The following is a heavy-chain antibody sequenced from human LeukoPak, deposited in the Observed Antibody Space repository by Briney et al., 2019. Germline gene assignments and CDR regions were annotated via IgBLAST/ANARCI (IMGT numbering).Heavy chain of an antibody. V-gene: IGHV1-3*01. Sequence: ASVKVSCKASGYTFTNYAMHWVRQAPGQRLEWMGWINAGNGNTKYSQKFQGRVTITRDTSASTAYMELSSLRSEDTAVYYCARTITMIVVAPFDIWGQGTMVTVSS. CDR1: GYTFTNYA. D-gene: IGHD3-22*01. J-gene: IGHJ3*02. CDR2: INAGNGNT. CDR3: ARTITMIVVAPFDI.